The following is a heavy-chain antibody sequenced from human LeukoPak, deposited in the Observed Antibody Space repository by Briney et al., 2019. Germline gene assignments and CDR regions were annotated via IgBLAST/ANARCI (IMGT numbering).Heavy chain of an antibody. J-gene: IGHJ4*02. V-gene: IGHV3-23*01. CDR3: ANSLGVVVPEVPRRN. Sequence: GGSLRLSCAASGFTFSSYAMSWVRQAPGKGLEWVSAISGSGGSTYYADSVKGRFTISRDNSKNTLYLQMNSLRAEDTAVYYRANSLGVVVPEVPRRNWGQGTLVTVSS. CDR2: ISGSGGST. CDR1: GFTFSSYA. D-gene: IGHD2-2*01.